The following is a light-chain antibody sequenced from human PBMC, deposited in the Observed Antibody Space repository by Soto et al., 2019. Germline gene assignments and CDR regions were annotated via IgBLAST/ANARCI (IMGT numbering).Light chain of an antibody. V-gene: IGKV3-20*01. CDR3: QQYSSSPTWT. CDR1: QSVSSSY. Sequence: EIVLTQSPGTLSLSPGERATLSCRASQSVSSSYLAWYQQKPGQAPRLLIYGASSRATGIPDRFSGSGSGTDFTLTISRLEPEDFAVYYCQQYSSSPTWTFDQGTKVEIK. J-gene: IGKJ1*01. CDR2: GAS.